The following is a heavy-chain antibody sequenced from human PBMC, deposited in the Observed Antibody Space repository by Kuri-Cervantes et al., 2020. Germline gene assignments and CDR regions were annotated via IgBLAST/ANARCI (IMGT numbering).Heavy chain of an antibody. CDR2: IYYSGST. Sequence: SETLSLTCTVSGGSVSSGSYYWSWIRQPPGKGLEWIGYIYYSGSTNYDPSLKSRVTISVDTSKNQFSLKLGSVTAADTAVYYCARLRRDGYNFAYFDYWGQGTLVTVSS. D-gene: IGHD5-24*01. V-gene: IGHV4-61*01. J-gene: IGHJ4*02. CDR3: ARLRRDGYNFAYFDY. CDR1: GGSVSSGSYY.